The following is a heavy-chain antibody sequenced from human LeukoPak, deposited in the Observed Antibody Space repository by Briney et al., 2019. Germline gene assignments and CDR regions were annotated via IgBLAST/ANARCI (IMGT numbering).Heavy chain of an antibody. CDR2: IWYDGSNK. V-gene: IGHV3-33*06. J-gene: IGHJ5*02. D-gene: IGHD5-18*01. CDR1: GFSFSSYG. Sequence: GTSLRLSCAGSGFSFSSYGMHWVRQAPGKGLEWVAVIWYDGSNKYYADSVKGRFTISRDNSKNTLYLQMNSLRAEDTAVYYCAKDVLIQSSASNWFDPWGQGTLVTVSS. CDR3: AKDVLIQSSASNWFDP.